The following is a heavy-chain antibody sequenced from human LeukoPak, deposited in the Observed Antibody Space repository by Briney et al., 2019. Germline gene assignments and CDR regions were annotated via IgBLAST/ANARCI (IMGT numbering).Heavy chain of an antibody. CDR1: GGSISSSNW. Sequence: SETLSLTCAVSGGSISSSNWWSWVRQPPGKGLEWIGEIYHSGSTNYNPSLKSRVTISVDTSKDQFSLKLSSVTAADTAVYYCARVGSGGAWFDFWGQGTLVSVSS. CDR2: IYHSGST. CDR3: ARVGSGGAWFDF. D-gene: IGHD6-19*01. J-gene: IGHJ4*02. V-gene: IGHV4-4*02.